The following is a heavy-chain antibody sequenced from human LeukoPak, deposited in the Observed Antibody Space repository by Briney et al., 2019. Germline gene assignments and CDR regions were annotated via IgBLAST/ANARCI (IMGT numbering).Heavy chain of an antibody. CDR3: AHRSITMVRGVISHARFDP. D-gene: IGHD3-10*01. J-gene: IGHJ5*02. CDR1: GFSLSTSGVG. Sequence: SGPTLVNPTQTLTLTCTFSGFSLSTSGVGVGWIRQPPGKALEWLALIYWDDDKRYSPSLKSRLTITKDTSKNQVVLTMTNMDPVDTATYYCAHRSITMVRGVISHARFDPWGQGTLVTVSS. V-gene: IGHV2-5*02. CDR2: IYWDDDK.